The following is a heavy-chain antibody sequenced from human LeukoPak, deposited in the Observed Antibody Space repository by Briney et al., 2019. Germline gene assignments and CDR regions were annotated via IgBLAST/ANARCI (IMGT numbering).Heavy chain of an antibody. J-gene: IGHJ4*02. V-gene: IGHV3-21*01. CDR3: ARVFGHGGNSVFYYFDY. Sequence: GGSLRLSCAASGFTFSSYSMNWVRQAPGKGLEWVSSISSSSSYIYYADSVKGRFTISRDNAKNSLYLQMNSLRAEDMAVYYCARVFGHGGNSVFYYFDYWGQGTLVTVSS. CDR1: GFTFSSYS. D-gene: IGHD4-23*01. CDR2: ISSSSSYI.